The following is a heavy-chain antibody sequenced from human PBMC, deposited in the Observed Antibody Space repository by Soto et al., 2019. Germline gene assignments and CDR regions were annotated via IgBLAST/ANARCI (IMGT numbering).Heavy chain of an antibody. CDR1: GFSLSTSGVG. J-gene: IGHJ5*02. D-gene: IGHD3-9*01. CDR2: IYWNDDK. Sequence: ESGPTLVNPTQTLTLTCTFSGFSLSTSGVGVGWIRQPPGKALEWLALIYWNDDKRYSPSLKSRLTITKDTSKNQVVLTMTNIDPVDTATYYCARGILRYFDWLKHDWFDPWGQGTLVTVSS. V-gene: IGHV2-5*01. CDR3: ARGILRYFDWLKHDWFDP.